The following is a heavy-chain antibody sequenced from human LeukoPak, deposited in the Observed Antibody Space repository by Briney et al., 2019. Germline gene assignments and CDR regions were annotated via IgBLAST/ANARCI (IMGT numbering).Heavy chain of an antibody. V-gene: IGHV4-61*02. CDR3: ARERYSGSYGY. Sequence: SETLSLTCTVSGGSISSGSYDWRWLRQPAGKGLERIGRIYTSGSTNYNPSLKSRVTISVDTSKNQFSLKLSSVTAAGTAVYYCARERYSGSYGYWGQGTLVTVSS. J-gene: IGHJ4*02. CDR1: GGSISSGSYD. D-gene: IGHD1-26*01. CDR2: IYTSGST.